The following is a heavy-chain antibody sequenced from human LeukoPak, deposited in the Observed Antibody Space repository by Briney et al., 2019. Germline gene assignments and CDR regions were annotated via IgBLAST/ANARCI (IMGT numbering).Heavy chain of an antibody. D-gene: IGHD3-22*01. J-gene: IGHJ4*02. V-gene: IGHV3-30*02. Sequence: GGSLRLSCAASGFTFSSYGMHWVRQAPGKGQEWVAFIRYDRSNKYNADSVKGRFTIPRDNSKNTVYLQMNSLRAEDTAVYHCAKESAYYDSSGYHPYFDYWGQGTLVTVSS. CDR2: IRYDRSNK. CDR3: AKESAYYDSSGYHPYFDY. CDR1: GFTFSSYG.